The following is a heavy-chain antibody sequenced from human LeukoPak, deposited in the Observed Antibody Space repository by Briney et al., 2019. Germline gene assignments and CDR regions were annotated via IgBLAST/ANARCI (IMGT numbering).Heavy chain of an antibody. J-gene: IGHJ4*02. D-gene: IGHD1-26*01. CDR1: GFTFSSYT. Sequence: GGSLRLSCAASGFTFSSYTMNWVRQAPGKGLEWVSSISSSSSSIYYADSVKGRFTISRDNAKNSLYLQMNSLRAEDTAVYYCARDLSGDSGSYPAGDYWGQGTLVTVSS. CDR3: ARDLSGDSGSYPAGDY. CDR2: ISSSSSSI. V-gene: IGHV3-21*01.